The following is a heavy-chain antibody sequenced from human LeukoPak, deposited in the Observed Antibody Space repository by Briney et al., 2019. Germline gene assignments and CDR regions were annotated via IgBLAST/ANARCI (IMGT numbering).Heavy chain of an antibody. J-gene: IGHJ5*02. V-gene: IGHV3-48*01. D-gene: IGHD3-22*01. CDR3: ARSSMYDSSGYPQP. Sequence: GGSLRLSCAASGFTFSSYSLNWVRQAPGKGLEWVSYISSSSSTIYYADSVKGRFTISRDNAKNSLYLQMNSLRAEDTAVYYCARSSMYDSSGYPQPWGQGTLVTVSS. CDR1: GFTFSSYS. CDR2: ISSSSSTI.